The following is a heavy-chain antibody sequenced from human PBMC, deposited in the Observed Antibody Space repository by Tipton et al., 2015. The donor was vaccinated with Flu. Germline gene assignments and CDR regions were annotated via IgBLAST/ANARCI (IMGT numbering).Heavy chain of an antibody. J-gene: IGHJ5*02. CDR2: IDPKNGGT. CDR1: GYTFTGYY. CDR3: LRDARVSGDH. D-gene: IGHD2-15*01. V-gene: IGHV1-2*06. Sequence: QVQLVQSGAEVKEPGASVKVSCKTSGYTFTGYYLHWVGRIDPKNGGTNSAQRFRGRVTLTSDTSTTTAYMELYNLSSDDTAVYYCLRDARVSGDHWGQGTRVTVS.